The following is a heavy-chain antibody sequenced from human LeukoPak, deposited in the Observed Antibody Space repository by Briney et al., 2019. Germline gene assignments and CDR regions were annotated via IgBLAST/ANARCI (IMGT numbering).Heavy chain of an antibody. D-gene: IGHD6-13*01. CDR1: DDSITIYY. CDR2: IDHTGST. V-gene: IGHV4-59*01. CDR3: ARGRVSFSSWYSTYYYYFYMDV. Sequence: PSETLSLTCTVSDDSITIYYWTWIRQPPGKELEWIGYIDHTGSTNYNPSLNSRVTISRDTSKNHFSLELSSVTAADTAVYFCARGRVSFSSWYSTYYYYFYMDVWGKGTTVAVSS. J-gene: IGHJ6*03.